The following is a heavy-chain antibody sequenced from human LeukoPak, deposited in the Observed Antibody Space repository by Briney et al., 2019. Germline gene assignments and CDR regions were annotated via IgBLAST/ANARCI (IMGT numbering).Heavy chain of an antibody. J-gene: IGHJ4*01. V-gene: IGHV3-7*01. Sequence: GGSLRLSCAVSGFTFTDYRMNWVRQAPGKGLEWVASIRQDGSEKTYLDSVKGRFTISRDNTKNSLFLQMNSLRAEDTAVYFCARDGTAPGLYFDLWGQGTLVTVSS. D-gene: IGHD6-13*01. CDR2: IRQDGSEK. CDR3: ARDGTAPGLYFDL. CDR1: GFTFTDYR.